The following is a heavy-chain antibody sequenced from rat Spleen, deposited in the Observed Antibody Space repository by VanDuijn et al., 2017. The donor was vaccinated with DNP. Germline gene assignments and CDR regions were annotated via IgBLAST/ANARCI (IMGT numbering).Heavy chain of an antibody. D-gene: IGHD1-11*01. CDR3: ARATEGILDY. V-gene: IGHV5-25*01. Sequence: EVQLVESGGGLVQPGRSMKLSCAASGFTFSNYGMAWVRQAPTKGLEWVASISPSGGSTYYPDSVKGRFTISRDNAKSTLYLQMNSLRSEDTATYYCARATEGILDYWGQGVMVTVSS. CDR2: ISPSGGST. J-gene: IGHJ2*01. CDR1: GFTFSNYG.